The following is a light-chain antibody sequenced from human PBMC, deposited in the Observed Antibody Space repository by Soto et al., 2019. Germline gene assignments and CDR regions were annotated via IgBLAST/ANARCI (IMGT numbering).Light chain of an antibody. J-gene: IGLJ1*01. Sequence: QSALTQPASVSGSPGQSITISCTGTSSDVGGYNYVSCYQQHPGKAPKLMIYDVSDRPSGVSNRFSGSMSGNTASLTISGLQAEDEAYYYCSSYTSSSTLVFGTGTKLTVL. V-gene: IGLV2-14*01. CDR1: SSDVGGYNY. CDR2: DVS. CDR3: SSYTSSSTLV.